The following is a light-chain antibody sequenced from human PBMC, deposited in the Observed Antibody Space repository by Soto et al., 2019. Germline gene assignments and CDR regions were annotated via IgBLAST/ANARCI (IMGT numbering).Light chain of an antibody. CDR1: QSVSSSY. CDR2: GAS. Sequence: PGERATLSCRASQSVSSSYLAWYQQKPGQAPRLLIYGASSRATGIPDRFSGSGSGTDFTLTISRLEPEDFAVYYCQQYGSSPPITFGQGTRLEN. J-gene: IGKJ5*01. CDR3: QQYGSSPPIT. V-gene: IGKV3-20*01.